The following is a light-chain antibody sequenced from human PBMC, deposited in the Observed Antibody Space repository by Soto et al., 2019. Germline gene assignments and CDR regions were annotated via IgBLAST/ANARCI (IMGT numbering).Light chain of an antibody. V-gene: IGLV2-8*01. Sequence: QSALTQPPSASGSPGQSVTISCTGAGTDVGQYNYVSWYQQHPGKAPKLLIHHVSRRPSGVPARFSGSKSGNTASLTVSGLQTEDEADYYCSSYAGSNNYVFGTRTKVTVL. CDR1: GTDVGQYNY. CDR2: HVS. CDR3: SSYAGSNNYV. J-gene: IGLJ1*01.